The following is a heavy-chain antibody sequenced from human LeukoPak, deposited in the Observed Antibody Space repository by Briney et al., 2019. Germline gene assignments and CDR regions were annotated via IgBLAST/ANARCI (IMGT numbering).Heavy chain of an antibody. CDR3: ARSLIVGAQTPDGAFDI. J-gene: IGHJ3*02. CDR1: GYTFTSYG. V-gene: IGHV1-18*01. D-gene: IGHD1-26*01. CDR2: TSAYNGNT. Sequence: ASVKVSCKASGYTFTSYGISWVRQAPGQGLEWMGWTSAYNGNTNYAQKLQGRVTMTTDTSTSTAYMELRSLRSDDTAVYYCARSLIVGAQTPDGAFDIWGQGTMVTVSS.